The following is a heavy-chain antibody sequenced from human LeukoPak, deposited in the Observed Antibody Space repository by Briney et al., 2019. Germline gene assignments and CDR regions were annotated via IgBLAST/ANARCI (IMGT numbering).Heavy chain of an antibody. CDR1: GCTFSSYA. J-gene: IGHJ5*02. V-gene: IGHV1-69*13. CDR3: TRVLTMVRGVIIRETWFDP. CDR2: IIPIFGTA. D-gene: IGHD3-10*01. Sequence: SVKVSCKASGCTFSSYAIGWVRQAPGQGLEGMGGIIPIFGTANYGQKFRGTVTITADESTSTAYMELSSMRSEDTAVYYCTRVLTMVRGVIIRETWFDPWGQGTLVTVSS.